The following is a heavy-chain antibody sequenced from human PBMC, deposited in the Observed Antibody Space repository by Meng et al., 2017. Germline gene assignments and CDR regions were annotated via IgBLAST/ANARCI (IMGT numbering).Heavy chain of an antibody. CDR3: ARVSNRWGALKY. D-gene: IGHD3-16*01. CDR2: IWYDGSNK. CDR1: GFTFSSYG. J-gene: IGHJ4*02. Sequence: GESLKISCAASGFTFSSYGMHWVRQAPGKGLEWVAVIWYDGSNKYYADSVKGRFTISRDNSKNTLYLQMNSLRAEDTAVYYCARVSNRWGALKYWGQGTLVTVSS. V-gene: IGHV3-33*01.